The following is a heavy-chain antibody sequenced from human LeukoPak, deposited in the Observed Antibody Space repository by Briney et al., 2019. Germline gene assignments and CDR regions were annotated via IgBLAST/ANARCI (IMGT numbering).Heavy chain of an antibody. CDR2: MNPNSGNT. D-gene: IGHD1-7*01. V-gene: IGHV1-8*01. CDR3: ARAGINNWNYAGGNWFDP. CDR1: GYTFTSYD. J-gene: IGHJ5*02. Sequence: ASVKVSCKASGYTFTSYDINWVRQATGQGLEWMGWMNPNSGNTGYAQKFQGRVTMTRNTSISTAYMELSSLRSEDTAVYHCARAGINNWNYAGGNWFDPWGQGTLVTVSS.